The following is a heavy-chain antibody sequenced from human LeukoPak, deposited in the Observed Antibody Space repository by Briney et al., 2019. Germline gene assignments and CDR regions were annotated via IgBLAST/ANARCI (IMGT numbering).Heavy chain of an antibody. CDR1: GHTLSSFA. CDR3: AKDSSITMIVVVITYFDY. CDR2: ITASGGST. J-gene: IGHJ4*02. D-gene: IGHD3-22*01. Sequence: GGSVRLSCAVSGHTLSSFAMSWVRQAPGKGLEWVTAITASGGSTYYADTVKGRFTISGDKSKNTLYVQMNSLRAEDTAVYFCAKDSSITMIVVVITYFDYWGQGTLVTVSS. V-gene: IGHV3-23*01.